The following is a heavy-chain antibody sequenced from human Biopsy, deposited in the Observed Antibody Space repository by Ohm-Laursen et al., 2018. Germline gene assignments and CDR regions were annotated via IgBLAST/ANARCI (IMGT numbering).Heavy chain of an antibody. CDR3: AKVPREGLSYYYSMDV. D-gene: IGHD4/OR15-4a*01. Sequence: SLTLSCASFGFSFTRSAINWVCNAPGQGLEWVSVAIACDGTTYYADSVKGRFPISRDNTNNTLYLQMNSLRDDDTAVYYCAKVPREGLSYYYSMDVWGQGTTVTVSS. CDR1: GFSFTRSA. CDR2: AIACDGTT. J-gene: IGHJ6*02. V-gene: IGHV3-23*01.